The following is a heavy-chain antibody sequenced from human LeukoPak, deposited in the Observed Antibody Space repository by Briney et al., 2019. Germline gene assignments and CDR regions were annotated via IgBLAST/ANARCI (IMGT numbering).Heavy chain of an antibody. J-gene: IGHJ5*02. CDR2: IITILGIA. CDR1: GGTFSSYA. Sequence: ASVKVSCKASGGTFSSYAISWVRQAPGQGLEWMGRIITILGIANYAQKFQGRVTITADKSTSTAYMELSSLRSEDTAVYYCASAAASYNWFDPWGQGTLVTVSS. V-gene: IGHV1-69*04. CDR3: ASAAASYNWFDP. D-gene: IGHD6-13*01.